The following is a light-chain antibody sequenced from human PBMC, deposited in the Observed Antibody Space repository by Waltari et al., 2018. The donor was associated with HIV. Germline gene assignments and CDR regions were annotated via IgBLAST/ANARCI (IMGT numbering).Light chain of an antibody. J-gene: IGLJ2*01. Sequence: QSALTQPPSVSGSPGQSVSISCTGANNDVDPYNYVSWYQQHPGKAPKVIIYDVNKRPSGVPHRFSGSRSGSTASLTISGLQPEDEADYFCCSYAGSDSSRTFGGGTKLTVL. CDR1: NNDVDPYNY. V-gene: IGLV2-11*01. CDR3: CSYAGSDSSRT. CDR2: DVN.